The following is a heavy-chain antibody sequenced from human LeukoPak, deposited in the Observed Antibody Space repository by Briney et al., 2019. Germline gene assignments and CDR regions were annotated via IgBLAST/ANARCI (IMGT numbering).Heavy chain of an antibody. J-gene: IGHJ4*02. CDR3: AKGSSYGGNSNFDF. CDR2: ISASSSST. V-gene: IGHV3-23*01. Sequence: GGSLRLSCAASGFTFNNHAMTWVRQAPGKGLEWVSGISASSSSTYYADSVKGRFTISRDNSKNALYLQMNSLRAEDTAVYHCAKGSSYGGNSNFDFWGQGILVTVSS. D-gene: IGHD4-23*01. CDR1: GFTFNNHA.